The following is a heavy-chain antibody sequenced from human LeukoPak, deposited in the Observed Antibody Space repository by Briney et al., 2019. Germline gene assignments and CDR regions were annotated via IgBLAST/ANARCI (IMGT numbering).Heavy chain of an antibody. J-gene: IGHJ4*02. CDR3: ARMRYSSGWYSDY. V-gene: IGHV3-21*01. CDR1: GFTFSSYS. Sequence: GSLRLSCAASGFTFSSYSMNWVRQAPGKGLEWVSSISSSSSYIYYADSVKGRFTISRDNAKNSLYLQMNSLRAEDTAVYYCARMRYSSGWYSDYWGQGTLVTVSS. D-gene: IGHD6-19*01. CDR2: ISSSSSYI.